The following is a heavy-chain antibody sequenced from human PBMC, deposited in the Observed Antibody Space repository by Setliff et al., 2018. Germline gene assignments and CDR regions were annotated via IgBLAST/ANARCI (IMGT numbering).Heavy chain of an antibody. D-gene: IGHD3-3*01. Sequence: ASVKVSCKASGYTFTSYGVHWVRQAPGQRLEWMGIINPSGGLTKYAQKFQGRVTMTSDTSTNTVYLEVSSLRSEDTAVYFCARDRFYNSWSGTSITAPHDAFDIWGQGTMVTVSS. CDR2: INPSGGLT. J-gene: IGHJ3*02. CDR3: ARDRFYNSWSGTSITAPHDAFDI. V-gene: IGHV1-46*03. CDR1: GYTFTSYG.